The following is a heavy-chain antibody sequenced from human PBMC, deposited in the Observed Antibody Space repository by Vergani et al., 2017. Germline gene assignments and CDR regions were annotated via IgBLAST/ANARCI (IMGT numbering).Heavy chain of an antibody. V-gene: IGHV1-2*02. D-gene: IGHD6-13*01. J-gene: IGHJ4*02. Sequence: QVQLVQSGAEVKKPGASVKVSCKASGYTFTSYYMHWVRQAPGQGLEWMGWINPNSGGTNYAQKFQGRVTMTRDTSISTAYMELSRLRSDDTAVYYCATTRPGIAAAGLFDYWGQGTLVTVSS. CDR2: INPNSGGT. CDR3: ATTRPGIAAAGLFDY. CDR1: GYTFTSYY.